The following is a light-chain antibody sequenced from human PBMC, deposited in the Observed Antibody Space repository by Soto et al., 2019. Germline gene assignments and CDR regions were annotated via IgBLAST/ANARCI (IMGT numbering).Light chain of an antibody. CDR1: QTVRNNY. V-gene: IGKV3-20*01. Sequence: EFVFTQSPGTLSLSPGERTTLSCRASQTVRNNYLAWYQQKPGQAPRLLIYDASSRATGTPDRFSGGGSGTDFTLTISRLEPEDFAVYYCQQFSSYPLTFGGGTKVDIK. CDR2: DAS. CDR3: QQFSSYPLT. J-gene: IGKJ4*01.